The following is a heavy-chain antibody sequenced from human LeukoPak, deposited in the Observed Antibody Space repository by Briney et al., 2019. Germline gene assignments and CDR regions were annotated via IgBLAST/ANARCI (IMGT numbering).Heavy chain of an antibody. Sequence: ASVKVSCKASGFTFTTSAIQWVRQARGQRLEWIGWIVVGSGNTNFAQKLQGRVTMTTDTSTSTAYMELRSLRSDDTAVYYCARMLGSAWELYYFDYWGQGTLVTVSS. V-gene: IGHV1-58*02. J-gene: IGHJ4*02. CDR2: IVVGSGNT. D-gene: IGHD1-26*01. CDR3: ARMLGSAWELYYFDY. CDR1: GFTFTTSA.